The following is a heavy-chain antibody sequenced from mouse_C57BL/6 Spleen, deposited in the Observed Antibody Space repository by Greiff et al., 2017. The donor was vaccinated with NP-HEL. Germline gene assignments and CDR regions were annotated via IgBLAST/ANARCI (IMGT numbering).Heavy chain of an antibody. CDR3: ARSITTVVATYYFDY. Sequence: QVQLQQPGAELVMPGASVKLSCKASGYTFTSYWMHWVKQRPGQGLEWIGEIDPSDSYTNYNQKFKGKSTLTADKSSSTAYMQLSSLTSEDSAVYYCARSITTVVATYYFDYWGQGTTLTVSS. CDR1: GYTFTSYW. D-gene: IGHD1-1*01. J-gene: IGHJ2*01. CDR2: IDPSDSYT. V-gene: IGHV1-69*01.